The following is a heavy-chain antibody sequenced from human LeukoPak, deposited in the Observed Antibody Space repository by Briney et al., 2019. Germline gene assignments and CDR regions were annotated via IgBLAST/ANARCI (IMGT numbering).Heavy chain of an antibody. CDR3: ASRKYSSGWFPLDY. CDR2: ISGSGGST. J-gene: IGHJ4*02. Sequence: SGGSLRLSCAASVFTFSSYAMSWVRQTPGKGLEWVSAISGSGGSTYYADSVKGRFAISRDNSKNTLYLQMNSLRVEDTAVYYCASRKYSSGWFPLDYWGQGTLVTVSS. V-gene: IGHV3-23*01. CDR1: VFTFSSYA. D-gene: IGHD6-19*01.